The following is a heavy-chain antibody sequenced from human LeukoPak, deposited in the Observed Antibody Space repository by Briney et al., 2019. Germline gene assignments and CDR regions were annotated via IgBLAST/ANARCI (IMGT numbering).Heavy chain of an antibody. D-gene: IGHD3-10*01. J-gene: IGHJ5*02. V-gene: IGHV3-23*01. CDR1: RFKFSGYA. CDR3: AKDQKGYGSGSLDA. Sequence: GGCLRLSCSAARFKFSGYAMSWVRPAPGKGVEWVSVISGSGGSTFYADAVKGRFTISRDNSKNTVYLQMNSLRADDTAVYYCAKDQKGYGSGSLDAWGQGTLVTVSS. CDR2: ISGSGGST.